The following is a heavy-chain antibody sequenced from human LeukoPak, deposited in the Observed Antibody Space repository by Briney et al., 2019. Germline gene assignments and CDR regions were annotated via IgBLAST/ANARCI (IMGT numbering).Heavy chain of an antibody. V-gene: IGHV4-39*07. J-gene: IGHJ4*02. D-gene: IGHD5-18*01. CDR2: IYYSGRT. CDR1: GGSISSGSYY. CDR3: ARDREYSYGGIDY. Sequence: PSETLSLTCTVSGGSISSGSYYWSWIRQPPGKGLEWIGCIYYSGRTYYNPSLKSRVTISVDTSKNQFSLRLTSVTAADTAVYYCARDREYSYGGIDYWAREPWSPSPQ.